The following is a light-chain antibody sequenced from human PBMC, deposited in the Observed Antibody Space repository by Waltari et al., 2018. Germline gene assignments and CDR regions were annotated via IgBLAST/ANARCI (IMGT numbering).Light chain of an antibody. J-gene: IGKJ2*01. Sequence: DIVLTQSLDSLAVYLCEKATINCKVSQSFLSTSNNMNYLGWNQQKPGQPPKLLITWASTRESAVPDRFSRSGSGTDFTLTISCLQAEDVAVYFCQQCYTFPYTLGQGTKLEIK. V-gene: IGKV4-1*01. CDR2: WAS. CDR3: QQCYTFPYT. CDR1: QSFLSTSNNMNY.